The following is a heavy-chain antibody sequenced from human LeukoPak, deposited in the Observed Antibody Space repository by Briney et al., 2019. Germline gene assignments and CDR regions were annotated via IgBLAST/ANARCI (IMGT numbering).Heavy chain of an antibody. D-gene: IGHD4-17*01. CDR1: GYTFTSYY. CDR3: ARSFVWGYGDYHAFDI. V-gene: IGHV1-69*02. J-gene: IGHJ3*02. Sequence: ASVKVSCKASGYTFTSYYMHWVRQAPGQGLEWMGRIIPILGIANYAQKFQGRVTITADKSTSTAYMELSSLRSEDTAVYYCARSFVWGYGDYHAFDIWGQGTMVTVSS. CDR2: IIPILGIA.